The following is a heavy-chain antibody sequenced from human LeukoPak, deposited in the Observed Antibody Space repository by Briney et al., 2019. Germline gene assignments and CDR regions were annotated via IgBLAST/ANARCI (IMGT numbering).Heavy chain of an antibody. J-gene: IGHJ4*02. CDR3: ARHECSGGSCSFDY. CDR2: IYYSGST. CDR1: GGSISSYY. Sequence: SETLSLTCTVSGGSISSYYWSWIRQPPGKGLEWIGYIYYSGSTKYNPSLKSRVTISVDTSKNQFSLKLSSVTAADTAVYYCARHECSGGSCSFDYWGRGTLVTVSS. V-gene: IGHV4-59*08. D-gene: IGHD2-15*01.